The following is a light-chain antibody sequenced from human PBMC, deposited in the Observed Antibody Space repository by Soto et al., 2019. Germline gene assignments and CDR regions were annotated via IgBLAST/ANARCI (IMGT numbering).Light chain of an antibody. CDR1: QTISNN. V-gene: IGKV3-15*01. CDR2: RAS. Sequence: EIVMTQSPATLSVSPGERATLSCRASQTISNNLAWYQQKPGQAPRVLIYRASTRATGIPARFSGSGSGTEFTLTISSLQSEDFAVYYCQQYNNWPPWTFGQGTKEEIK. CDR3: QQYNNWPPWT. J-gene: IGKJ1*01.